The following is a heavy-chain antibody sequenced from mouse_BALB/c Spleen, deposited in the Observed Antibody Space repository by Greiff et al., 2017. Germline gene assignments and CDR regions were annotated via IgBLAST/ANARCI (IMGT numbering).Heavy chain of an antibody. CDR1: GFTFSSYD. CDR3: ARYWYPYAMDY. V-gene: IGHV5-6*01. J-gene: IGHJ4*01. Sequence: EVQLVESGGDLVKPGGSLKLSCAASGFTFSSYDMSWVRQTPDKRLEWVATISSGGSYTYYPDSVKGRFTISRDNAKNTLYLQMSSLKSEDTAMYYCARYWYPYAMDYWGQGTSVTVSS. CDR2: ISSGGSYT. D-gene: IGHD1-1*02.